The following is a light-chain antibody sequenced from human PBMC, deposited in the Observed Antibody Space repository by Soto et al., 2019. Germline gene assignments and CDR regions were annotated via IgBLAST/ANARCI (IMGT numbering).Light chain of an antibody. V-gene: IGLV4-69*01. J-gene: IGLJ2*01. Sequence: QLVLTQSPSASASLGASVKLTCTLSSGHSTYAIAWHQQQPEKGPRYLMKLNSDGSHNKGDGIPDRFSGSTSGADRYLTISSLQSEDEADYYCQTWGTGIVVFGGGTKLTVL. CDR2: LNSDGSH. CDR1: SGHSTYA. CDR3: QTWGTGIVV.